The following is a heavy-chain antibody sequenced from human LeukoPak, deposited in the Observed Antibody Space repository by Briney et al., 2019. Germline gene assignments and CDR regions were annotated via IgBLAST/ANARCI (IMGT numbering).Heavy chain of an antibody. Sequence: PGGSLRLSCAASGFTFSSYSMHWVRQAPGKGLEWVAFIRYDGSNKYYADSVKGRFTISRDNSKNTLYLQMNSLRAEDTAVYYCAKDGGYPRGVHFDYWGQGTLVTVSS. CDR1: GFTFSSYS. CDR2: IRYDGSNK. D-gene: IGHD5-12*01. V-gene: IGHV3-30*02. J-gene: IGHJ4*02. CDR3: AKDGGYPRGVHFDY.